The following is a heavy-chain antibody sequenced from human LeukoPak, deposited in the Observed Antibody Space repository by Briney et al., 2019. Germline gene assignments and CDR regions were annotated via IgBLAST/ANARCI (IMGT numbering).Heavy chain of an antibody. CDR2: IYYSGST. J-gene: IGHJ5*02. CDR3: ASLGLRELLSWFDP. Sequence: PSETLSLTCTVSGGSISSYCWSWIRQPPGKGLEWIGYIYYSGSTNYNPSLKSRVTISVDTSKNQFSLKLSSVTAADTAVYYCASLGLRELLSWFDPWGQGTLVTVSS. D-gene: IGHD1-26*01. CDR1: GGSISSYC. V-gene: IGHV4-59*01.